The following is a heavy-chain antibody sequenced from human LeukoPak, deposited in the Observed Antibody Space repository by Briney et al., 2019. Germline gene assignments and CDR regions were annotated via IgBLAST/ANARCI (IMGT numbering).Heavy chain of an antibody. CDR3: ARLSSAGAGENNFDF. CDR2: IYPGDSDT. V-gene: IGHV5-51*01. CDR1: GYSFPRSW. J-gene: IGHJ4*02. Sequence: GESLRISCKGSGYSFPRSWIGWVRQVPGKGLDWMGLIYPGDSDTRYSTSLQGQVTMSADKSINTAYLQWSSLKASDTAMYYCARLSSAGAGENNFDFWGQGTLVTVSS. D-gene: IGHD6-6*01.